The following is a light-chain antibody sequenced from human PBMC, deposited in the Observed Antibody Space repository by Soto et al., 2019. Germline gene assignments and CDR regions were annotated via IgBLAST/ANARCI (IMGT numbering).Light chain of an antibody. Sequence: DIQLTQSPSFLSASVGDRVTITCRASQGISSYLAWYQQKPGKAPKILIYAASTLQSGVPLRFRGSGSGTSFTLTISRLQPEDFETYYCQQLLSYPITFGQGTRLEIK. V-gene: IGKV1-9*01. CDR3: QQLLSYPIT. CDR2: AAS. CDR1: QGISSY. J-gene: IGKJ5*01.